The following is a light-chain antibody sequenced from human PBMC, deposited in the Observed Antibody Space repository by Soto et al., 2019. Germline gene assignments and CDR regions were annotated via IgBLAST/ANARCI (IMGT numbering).Light chain of an antibody. J-gene: IGLJ7*01. CDR1: WSNIGAGFD. CDR3: QSFDNNLRAGV. V-gene: IGLV1-40*01. Sequence: QAVVTQPPSVSGAPGQTVTISCTGTWSNIGAGFDVHWYRQLPGASPTLLIYGHTYRPSGVPDRFSGSKSGTSASLVITGLQAEDEADYYCQSFDNNLRAGVFGGGTQLTVL. CDR2: GHT.